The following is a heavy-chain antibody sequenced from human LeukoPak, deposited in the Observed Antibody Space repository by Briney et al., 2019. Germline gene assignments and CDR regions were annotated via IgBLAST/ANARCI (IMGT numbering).Heavy chain of an antibody. CDR3: ARGRPYDFWSGYSPSYWFDP. CDR2: IYYSGST. D-gene: IGHD3-3*01. CDR1: GGSISSYY. Sequence: SETLSLTCTVSGGSISSYYWSWIRQPPGKGLEWIGYIYYSGSTNYNPSLKSRVTISVDTSKNQFSPKLSSVTAADTAVYYCARGRPYDFWSGYSPSYWFDPWGQGTLVTVSS. V-gene: IGHV4-59*01. J-gene: IGHJ5*02.